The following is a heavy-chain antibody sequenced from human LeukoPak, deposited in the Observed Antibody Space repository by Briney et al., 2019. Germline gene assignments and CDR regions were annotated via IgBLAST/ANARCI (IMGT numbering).Heavy chain of an antibody. CDR1: GASISSDDYY. CDR3: TTTVCTGRACQQLDY. D-gene: IGHD2-8*02. Sequence: PSETLSLTCTVSGASISSDDYYWIWIRQPPGKGLEWIGYIHSSRSTYYNPSLKSRVTISVDTSKNQFALSLSSVIAADTAVYYCTTTVCTGRACQQLDYWSQGTLVTVSS. J-gene: IGHJ4*02. V-gene: IGHV4-30-4*01. CDR2: IHSSRST.